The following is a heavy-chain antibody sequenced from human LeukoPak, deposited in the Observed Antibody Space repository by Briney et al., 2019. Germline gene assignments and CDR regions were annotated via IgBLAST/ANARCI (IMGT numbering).Heavy chain of an antibody. CDR2: IYSGGTT. D-gene: IGHD4-17*01. J-gene: IGHJ4*02. CDR1: GFTFNNYW. V-gene: IGHV3-66*01. CDR3: ASKLTSGY. Sequence: PGGSLRLSCAGTGFTFNNYWMNWVRQAPGKGLEWVSVIYSGGTTNYADSVKGRFTVYRDNSKNTLHLQMNTLRAEDTAVYYCASKLTSGYWGQGTLVTVSS.